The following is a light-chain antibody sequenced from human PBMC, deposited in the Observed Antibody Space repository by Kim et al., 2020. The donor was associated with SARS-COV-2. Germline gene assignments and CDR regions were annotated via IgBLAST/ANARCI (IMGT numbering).Light chain of an antibody. CDR3: QHHNTYPIT. V-gene: IGKV1-5*01. Sequence: DIQMTQSPSTLSASLGDRVTITCRASQSIHGWLAWYQQKPGQAPKLLIYETSTVETGVQSRCSGSGSGTEFTLTISSLQPDDFATYYCQHHNTYPITFGQGTRLEIK. CDR1: QSIHGW. J-gene: IGKJ5*01. CDR2: ETS.